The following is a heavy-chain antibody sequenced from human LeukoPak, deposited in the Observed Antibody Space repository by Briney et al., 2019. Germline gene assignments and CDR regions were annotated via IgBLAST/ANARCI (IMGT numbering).Heavy chain of an antibody. D-gene: IGHD2-15*01. CDR1: GGTFSSYA. CDR3: AKDGVVAATNYYYYYYMDV. CDR2: IIPIFGTA. J-gene: IGHJ6*03. Sequence: GASVKVSCKASGGTFSSYAISWVRQAPGQGLEWMGGIIPIFGTANYAQKFQGRVTITADKSTSTAYMELSSLRAEDTALYYCAKDGVVAATNYYYYYYMDVWGKGTTVTVSS. V-gene: IGHV1-69*06.